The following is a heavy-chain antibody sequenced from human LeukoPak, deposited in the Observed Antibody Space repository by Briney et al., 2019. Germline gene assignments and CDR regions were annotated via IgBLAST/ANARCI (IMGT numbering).Heavy chain of an antibody. J-gene: IGHJ4*02. D-gene: IGHD2-2*01. Sequence: GESLKISCKGSGYSFTNYWIGWVRQMTGEGLEWMGIIYPADSDTRYSPSFQGQVTISADKSISTAYLQWSSLKASDTAMYYCARRVPWGSCSSTSCYFLPDYWGQGTLVTVSS. CDR2: IYPADSDT. CDR1: GYSFTNYW. CDR3: ARRVPWGSCSSTSCYFLPDY. V-gene: IGHV5-51*01.